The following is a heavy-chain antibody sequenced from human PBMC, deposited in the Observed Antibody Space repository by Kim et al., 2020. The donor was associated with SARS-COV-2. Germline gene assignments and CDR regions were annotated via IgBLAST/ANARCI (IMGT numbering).Heavy chain of an antibody. CDR1: GFTFSSYS. J-gene: IGHJ4*02. D-gene: IGHD2-15*01. CDR3: ARLPILGYCSGGSCRDY. CDR2: ISSSSSYI. V-gene: IGHV3-21*01. Sequence: GGSLRLSCAASGFTFSSYSMNWVRQAPGKGLEWVSSISSSSSYIYYADSVKGRFTVSRDNPKNSLYLQMNSLRAEDTAVYYCARLPILGYCSGGSCRDYWGQGTLVTVSS.